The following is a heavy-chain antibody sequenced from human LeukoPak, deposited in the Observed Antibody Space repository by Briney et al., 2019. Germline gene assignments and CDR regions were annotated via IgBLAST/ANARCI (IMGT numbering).Heavy chain of an antibody. J-gene: IGHJ4*02. CDR3: ARMSLSYCSSTSCSNLIDY. CDR2: IYYSGST. D-gene: IGHD2-2*01. Sequence: SETLSLTCAVYGGSFSSYYWSWIRQPPGKGLEWIGYIYYSGSTNYNPSLKSRVTISVDTSKNQFSLKLSSVTAADTAMYYCARMSLSYCSSTSCSNLIDYWGQGTLVTVSS. CDR1: GGSFSSYY. V-gene: IGHV4-59*01.